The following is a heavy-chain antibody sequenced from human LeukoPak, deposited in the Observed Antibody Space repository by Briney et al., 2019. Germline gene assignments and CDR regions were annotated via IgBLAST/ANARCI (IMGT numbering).Heavy chain of an antibody. J-gene: IGHJ6*02. D-gene: IGHD2-2*01. CDR1: GYTFTDYF. Sequence: ASVKDSCKASGYTFTDYFMHWVRQAPGQGLEWMGWINPNSGGTNYAQKFQGRVTMTRDTSISTAYMELSRLRSDDTAVYYCARELVPAFSYYGMDVWGQGTTVTVSS. CDR2: INPNSGGT. CDR3: ARELVPAFSYYGMDV. V-gene: IGHV1-2*02.